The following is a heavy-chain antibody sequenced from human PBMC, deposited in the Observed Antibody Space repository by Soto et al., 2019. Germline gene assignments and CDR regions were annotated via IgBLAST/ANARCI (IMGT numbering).Heavy chain of an antibody. J-gene: IGHJ2*01. D-gene: IGHD2-21*02. V-gene: IGHV1-69*08. Sequence: QVQLVQSGAEVKKPGSSVKVSCKASGGTFSSYTISWVRQAPGQGLEWMGRIIPILGIANYAQKFQGRVTITADQSTSTAYRELSSLRYEDTAVYYCAREACGGDCYLYWYFDLRGRGTLVTVSS. CDR3: AREACGGDCYLYWYFDL. CDR2: IIPILGIA. CDR1: GGTFSSYT.